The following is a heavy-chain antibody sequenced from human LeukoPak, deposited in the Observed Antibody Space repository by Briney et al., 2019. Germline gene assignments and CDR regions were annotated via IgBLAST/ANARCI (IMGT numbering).Heavy chain of an antibody. J-gene: IGHJ4*02. CDR3: AKDLPYYDILTGYYTNYYFDY. Sequence: GGSLRLTCAASGFTFSSYAMSWVRQAPGKGLEWVSAISGSGGSTYYADSVKGRFTISRDNSKNTLYLQMNSLRAEDTAVYYCAKDLPYYDILTGYYTNYYFDYWGQGTLVTVSS. V-gene: IGHV3-23*01. CDR1: GFTFSSYA. CDR2: ISGSGGST. D-gene: IGHD3-9*01.